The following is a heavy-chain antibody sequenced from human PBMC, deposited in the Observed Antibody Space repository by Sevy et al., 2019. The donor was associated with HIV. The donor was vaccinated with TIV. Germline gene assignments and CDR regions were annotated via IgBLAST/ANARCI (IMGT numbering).Heavy chain of an antibody. J-gene: IGHJ4*02. D-gene: IGHD2-15*01. CDR2: ISSSSSYI. V-gene: IGHV3-21*01. CDR1: GFTFNTHA. Sequence: GGSLRLSCAASGFTFNTHAMNWVRQAPGKGLEWVSSISSSSSYIYYADSVKGRFTISRDNAKNSLYLQMNSLRAEDTAVYYCARDTWGGCSGGSCYQAYFDYWGQGTLVTVSS. CDR3: ARDTWGGCSGGSCYQAYFDY.